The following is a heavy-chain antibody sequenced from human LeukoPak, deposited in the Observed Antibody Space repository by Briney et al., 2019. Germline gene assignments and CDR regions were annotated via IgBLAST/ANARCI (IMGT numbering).Heavy chain of an antibody. Sequence: ASVKVSCKASGYTFTGYYMHWVQQAPGQGLEWMGWINPNSGGTNYAQKFQGRVTMTRDTSISTAYMELSRLRSDDTAVYYCARDRKWLRVLLTEFDYWGQGTLVTVSS. J-gene: IGHJ4*02. CDR1: GYTFTGYY. CDR3: ARDRKWLRVLLTEFDY. CDR2: INPNSGGT. D-gene: IGHD5-12*01. V-gene: IGHV1-2*02.